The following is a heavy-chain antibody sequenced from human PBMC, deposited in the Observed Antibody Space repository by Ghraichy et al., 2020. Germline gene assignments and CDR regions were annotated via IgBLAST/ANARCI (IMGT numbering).Heavy chain of an antibody. D-gene: IGHD3-3*01. Sequence: ASVKVSCKASGYTFTSYGISWVRQAPGQGLEWMGWISAYNGNTNYAQKLQGRVTMTTDTSTSTAYMELRSLRSDDTAVYYCARGAVFGVVIMGWFDPWGQGTLVTVSS. J-gene: IGHJ5*02. V-gene: IGHV1-18*01. CDR2: ISAYNGNT. CDR1: GYTFTSYG. CDR3: ARGAVFGVVIMGWFDP.